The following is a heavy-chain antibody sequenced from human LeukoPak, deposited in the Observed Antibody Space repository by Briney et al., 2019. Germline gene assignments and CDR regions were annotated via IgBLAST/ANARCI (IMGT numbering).Heavy chain of an antibody. Sequence: PSETLSLTCTVSGGSIGTYYWSWIRQPPGKGLEYIGYIYYSRSTNYSPSLKSRVTISVDTSKNQFSLRLRSVTAADTAVYYCARLSHNWYFDFWGRGMLATVSS. CDR3: ARLSHNWYFDF. CDR1: GGSIGTYY. J-gene: IGHJ2*01. V-gene: IGHV4-59*01. CDR2: IYYSRST.